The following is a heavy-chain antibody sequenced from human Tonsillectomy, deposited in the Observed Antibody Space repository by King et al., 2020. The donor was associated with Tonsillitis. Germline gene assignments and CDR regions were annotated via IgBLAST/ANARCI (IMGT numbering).Heavy chain of an antibody. Sequence: HVQLVESGGGVVQPGRSLRLSCAASGFTFSSYGIHWVRQAPGKGLEWVAVISFDGSKKYYADSVRGRFTISRDNSKNTLYLQMNSLRADDTAVYYCAKARQWLVHFDYWGQGTLVTVSS. CDR1: GFTFSSYG. D-gene: IGHD6-19*01. V-gene: IGHV3-30*18. J-gene: IGHJ4*02. CDR3: AKARQWLVHFDY. CDR2: ISFDGSKK.